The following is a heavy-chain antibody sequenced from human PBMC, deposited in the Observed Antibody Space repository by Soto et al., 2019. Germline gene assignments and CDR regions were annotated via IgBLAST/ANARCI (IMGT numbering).Heavy chain of an antibody. J-gene: IGHJ1*01. CDR1: GYSFTSYW. CDR2: IYPGDSDT. D-gene: IGHD6-13*01. V-gene: IGHV5-51*01. Sequence: GESLKISCKGSGYSFTSYWIGWVRQMPGKGLEWMGIIYPGDSDTRYSPSFQGQVTISADKSISNAYLQWSSLKASDTAMYYCAVVSGSSDEVEYFQHWGQGTLVTVSS. CDR3: AVVSGSSDEVEYFQH.